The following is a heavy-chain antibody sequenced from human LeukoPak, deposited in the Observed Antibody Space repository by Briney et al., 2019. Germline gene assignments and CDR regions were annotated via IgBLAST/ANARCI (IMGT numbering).Heavy chain of an antibody. D-gene: IGHD6-13*01. CDR2: INTDGSST. CDR3: AAAARYSSSRDPEY. CDR1: GFTFSSYW. J-gene: IGHJ4*02. Sequence: QTGGSLRLSCAASGFTFSSYWMHWVRQAPGKGLVWVSRINTDGSSTSYADSVKGRFTISRDNAKNTLYLQMNSLRAEDTAVYYCAAAARYSSSRDPEYWGQGTLVTVSS. V-gene: IGHV3-74*01.